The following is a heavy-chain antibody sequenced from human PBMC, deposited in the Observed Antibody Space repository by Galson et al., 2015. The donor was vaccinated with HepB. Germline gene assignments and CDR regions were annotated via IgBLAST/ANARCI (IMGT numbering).Heavy chain of an antibody. Sequence: SLRLSCAASGFTFSSHSMYWVRQAPGKGLEWVSFISSSSSYIYYADSVKGRFTISRDNAKRSPYLQMNSLRAEDTAVYYCAYGSDVWGQGTTVIVSS. CDR3: AYGSDV. V-gene: IGHV3-21*01. J-gene: IGHJ6*02. CDR2: ISSSSSYI. CDR1: GFTFSSHS.